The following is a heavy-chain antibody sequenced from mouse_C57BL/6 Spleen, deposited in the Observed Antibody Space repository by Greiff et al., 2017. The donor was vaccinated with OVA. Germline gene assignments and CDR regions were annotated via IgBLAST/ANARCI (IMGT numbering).Heavy chain of an antibody. D-gene: IGHD1-1*01. V-gene: IGHV5-9-1*02. CDR1: GFTFSSYA. Sequence: EVQGVESGEGLVKPGGSLKLSCAASGFTFSSYAMSWVRQTPEKRLEWVAYISSGGDYIYYADTVKGRFTISRDNARNTLYLQMSSLKSEDTAMYYCTREDLYGSSSYFDYWGQGTTLTVSS. J-gene: IGHJ2*01. CDR2: ISSGGDYI. CDR3: TREDLYGSSSYFDY.